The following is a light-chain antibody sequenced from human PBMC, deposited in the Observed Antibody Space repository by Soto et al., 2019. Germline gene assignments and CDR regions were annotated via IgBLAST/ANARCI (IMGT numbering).Light chain of an antibody. Sequence: QPASVSGSPGQSITISCTGTSSDVGGYNYVSWYQQHPGKAPKLMIYDVSNRPSGVSNRFSGSKSGNTASLTISGLQAEDEADYYCSSYTGSSIVVFGGGTKLTVL. V-gene: IGLV2-14*01. CDR3: SSYTGSSIVV. CDR1: SSDVGGYNY. CDR2: DVS. J-gene: IGLJ2*01.